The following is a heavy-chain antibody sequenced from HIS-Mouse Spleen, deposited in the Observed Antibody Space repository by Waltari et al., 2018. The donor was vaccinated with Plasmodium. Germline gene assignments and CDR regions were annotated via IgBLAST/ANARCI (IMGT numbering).Heavy chain of an antibody. CDR3: ASSWYWYFDL. D-gene: IGHD6-13*01. Sequence: EVQLVESGGGLVQPGGSLRLYCAASGFPFRSYWMSWVRQAPGKGLGWVANIKQDGSEKYYVDSVKGRFTISRDNAKNSLYLQMNSLRAEDTAVYYCASSWYWYFDLWGRGTLVTVSS. J-gene: IGHJ2*01. CDR2: IKQDGSEK. V-gene: IGHV3-7*01. CDR1: GFPFRSYW.